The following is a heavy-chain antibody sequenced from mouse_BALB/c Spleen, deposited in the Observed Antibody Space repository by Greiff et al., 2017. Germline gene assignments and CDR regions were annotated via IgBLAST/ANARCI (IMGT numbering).Heavy chain of an antibody. CDR2: IDPANGNT. CDR3: ARDYDGFAY. D-gene: IGHD2-4*01. CDR1: GFNIKDTY. J-gene: IGHJ3*01. Sequence: EVKLQQSGAEPVKPGASVKLSCTASGFNIKDTYMHWVKQRPEQGLEWIGRIDPANGNTKYDPKFQGKATITADTSSNTAYLQLSSLTSEDTAVYYCARDYDGFAYWGQGTLVTVSA. V-gene: IGHV14-3*02.